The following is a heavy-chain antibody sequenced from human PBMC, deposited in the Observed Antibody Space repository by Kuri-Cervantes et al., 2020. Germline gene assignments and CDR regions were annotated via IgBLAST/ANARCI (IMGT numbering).Heavy chain of an antibody. CDR2: ISYDGSNK. CDR3: ARGGSWIAVAGSHVDY. J-gene: IGHJ4*02. D-gene: IGHD6-19*01. V-gene: IGHV3-30*03. CDR1: GFTFSSYG. Sequence: GGSLRLSCAASGFTFSSYGMHWVRQAPGKGLEWVAVISYDGSNKYYADSVKGRFTISRDNSQNTLYLQMNSLRPEDTAVYYCARGGSWIAVAGSHVDYCGQGTLVTVSS.